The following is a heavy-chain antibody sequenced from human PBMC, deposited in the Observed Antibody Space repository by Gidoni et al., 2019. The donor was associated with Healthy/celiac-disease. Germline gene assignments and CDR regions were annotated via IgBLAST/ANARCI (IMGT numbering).Heavy chain of an antibody. Sequence: EVQLVESGGGLVKPGGSLRLSCAASGFTFSSYSMNWVRQAPGKGLECVSSISSSSSYIYYADSVKGRFTISRDNAKNSLYLQMNSLRAEDTAVYYCARVRYCSSTSCYAILGYWGQGTLVTVSS. CDR1: GFTFSSYS. J-gene: IGHJ4*02. V-gene: IGHV3-21*01. CDR2: ISSSSSYI. D-gene: IGHD2-2*01. CDR3: ARVRYCSSTSCYAILGY.